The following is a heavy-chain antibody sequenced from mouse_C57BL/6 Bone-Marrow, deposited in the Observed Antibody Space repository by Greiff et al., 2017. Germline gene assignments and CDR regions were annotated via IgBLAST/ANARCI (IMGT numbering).Heavy chain of an antibody. CDR3: ARRLVFDY. V-gene: IGHV5-17*01. D-gene: IGHD2-2*01. J-gene: IGHJ2*01. CDR2: ISSGSSTI. Sequence: DVMLVESGGGLVKPGGSLKLSCAASGFTFSDYGMHWVRQAPEKGLEWVAYISSGSSTIYYADTVKGRFTISRDNAKNTRFLQMTSLRSEDTAMYYCARRLVFDYGGQGTTLTVSS. CDR1: GFTFSDYG.